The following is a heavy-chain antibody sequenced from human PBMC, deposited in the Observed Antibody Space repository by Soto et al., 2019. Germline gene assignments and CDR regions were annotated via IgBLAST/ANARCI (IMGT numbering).Heavy chain of an antibody. V-gene: IGHV1-18*01. CDR3: ARDWRGAEGFDP. D-gene: IGHD3-3*01. CDR2: IGTHNGDT. J-gene: IGHJ5*02. CDR1: GYTFNTYG. Sequence: QVQLVQSGPEVKKPGASVKVSCKASGYTFNTYGFSWVRQAPGQGLEWVGWIGTHNGDTTYAQTVQGRVTMTIDTSTTTSYMELRSLTSDDTAMYFCARDWRGAEGFDPWGQGTLVTVSS.